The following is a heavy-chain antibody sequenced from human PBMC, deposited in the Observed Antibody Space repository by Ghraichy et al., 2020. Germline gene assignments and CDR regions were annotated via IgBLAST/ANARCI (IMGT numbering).Heavy chain of an antibody. J-gene: IGHJ4*02. Sequence: SETLSLTCAVYGGSFSGYYWSWIRQPPGKGLEWIGEINHSGSTNYNPSLKSRVTISVDTSKNQFSLKLSPVTAADTAVYYCASLPRLPLTTGTTEFDYWGQGTRVTGSS. D-gene: IGHD1-1*01. CDR3: ASLPRLPLTTGTTEFDY. CDR2: INHSGST. CDR1: GGSFSGYY. V-gene: IGHV4-34*01.